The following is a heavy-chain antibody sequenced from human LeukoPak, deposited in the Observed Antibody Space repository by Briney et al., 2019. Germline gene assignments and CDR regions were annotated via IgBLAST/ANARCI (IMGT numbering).Heavy chain of an antibody. Sequence: GSSLTLSCSLSGLTFSRYALHWVRQAPRKGGEWVAFISYDGSNKYYADSVKGRFTVSRDNSNNTLYLQINSLRAEDTAVYYCARVLTAVTTFYYGMDLWGQGTTVTVSS. CDR1: GLTFSRYA. CDR2: ISYDGSNK. D-gene: IGHD4-17*01. CDR3: ARVLTAVTTFYYGMDL. V-gene: IGHV3-30-3*01. J-gene: IGHJ6*02.